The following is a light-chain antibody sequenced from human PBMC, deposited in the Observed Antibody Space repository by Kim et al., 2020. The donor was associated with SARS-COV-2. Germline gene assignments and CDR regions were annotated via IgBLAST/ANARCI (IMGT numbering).Light chain of an antibody. Sequence: QAVVTQEPPLTVSPGGTVTLTCGSSTGAVTSGHYPYWFQQKPGQAPRTLIFDTSNKHSWTPARFSGSLLGGKAALILSGALPEDEAEYYCLLYYSGPRVFGGGTQLTVL. CDR2: DTS. V-gene: IGLV7-46*01. J-gene: IGLJ3*02. CDR3: LLYYSGPRV. CDR1: TGAVTSGHY.